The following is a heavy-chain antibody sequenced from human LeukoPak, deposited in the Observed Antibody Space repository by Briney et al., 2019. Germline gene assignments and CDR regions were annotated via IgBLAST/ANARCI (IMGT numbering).Heavy chain of an antibody. Sequence: GGSLRLSCAASGFTFSSYSMNWVRQAPGKGLEWVAVIWNDGSNKYYGDSVRGRFTISRDNSRNTLYVQMNSLRVEDTAVYYCARGTANWGFLVDSWGQGTLVTVSS. D-gene: IGHD7-27*01. CDR1: GFTFSSYS. V-gene: IGHV3-33*08. CDR3: ARGTANWGFLVDS. CDR2: IWNDGSNK. J-gene: IGHJ4*02.